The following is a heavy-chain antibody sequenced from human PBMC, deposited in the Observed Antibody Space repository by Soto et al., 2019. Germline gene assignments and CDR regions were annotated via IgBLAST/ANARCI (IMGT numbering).Heavy chain of an antibody. J-gene: IGHJ6*02. D-gene: IGHD1-26*01. CDR1: GYTSTSCY. CDR2: INPSGGST. Sequence: GASVNVSCESSGYTSTSCYIHWVRQAPGQGLEWMGIINPSGGSTSYAQKFQGRVTMTRDTSTSTVYMELSSLRSEDTAVYYCAGGPSGSYYNRGNYYGMDVWGQGTTVTVSS. V-gene: IGHV1-46*01. CDR3: AGGPSGSYYNRGNYYGMDV.